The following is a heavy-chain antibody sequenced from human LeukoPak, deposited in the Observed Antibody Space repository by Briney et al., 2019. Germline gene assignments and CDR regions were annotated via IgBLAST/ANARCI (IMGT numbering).Heavy chain of an antibody. D-gene: IGHD2-8*01. CDR3: ARGGQHCTNGVCYTLDY. Sequence: GASVKVSCKASGGTFSSYAISWVRQAPGQGLEWMGGIIPIFGTANYAQKFQGRVTITADKSTSTAYMELSSLRSEDTAVYYCARGGQHCTNGVCYTLDYWGQGTLVTVSS. CDR1: GGTFSSYA. CDR2: IIPIFGTA. J-gene: IGHJ4*02. V-gene: IGHV1-69*06.